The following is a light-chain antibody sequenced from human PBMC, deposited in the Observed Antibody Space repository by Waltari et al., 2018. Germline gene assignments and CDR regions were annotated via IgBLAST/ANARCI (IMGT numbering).Light chain of an antibody. CDR1: TSTIGSNA. CDR3: AAWDGSLDGVV. Sequence: QSVLTQPPSASGTPGQRVTISCSGSTSTIGSNAVNWYQQHPGTAPKLLIYNNHQRPSGVPDRVSGSKSGTSASLAISGLQSEDEADYYCAAWDGSLDGVVFGGGTMLTVL. J-gene: IGLJ2*01. V-gene: IGLV1-44*01. CDR2: NNH.